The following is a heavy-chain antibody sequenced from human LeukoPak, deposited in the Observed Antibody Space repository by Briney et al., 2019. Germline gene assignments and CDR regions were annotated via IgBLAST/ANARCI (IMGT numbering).Heavy chain of an antibody. CDR3: ARDQPGYYYDSSGYRVGDAFDI. V-gene: IGHV3-21*01. J-gene: IGHJ3*02. CDR1: GFTFSSYS. Sequence: GGSLRLSCAASGFTFSSYSMNWVRQAPGKGLEWVSSISSSSSYIYYAYSVKGRFTISRDNAKNSLYLQMNSLRAEDTSVYYCARDQPGYYYDSSGYRVGDAFDIWGQGTMVTVSS. CDR2: ISSSSSYI. D-gene: IGHD3-22*01.